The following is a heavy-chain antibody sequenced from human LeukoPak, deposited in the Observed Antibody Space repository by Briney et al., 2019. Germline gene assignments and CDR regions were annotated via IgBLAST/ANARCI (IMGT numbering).Heavy chain of an antibody. V-gene: IGHV1-2*02. J-gene: IGHJ5*02. CDR3: ARADRLHGGPYLIGP. Sequence: ASVKVSCKTSGYRFTDYYMHWVRQAPGQGLEWMGWINPYSGGTSSAQKFQGRVTMTRDTSISTVYMQVSWLTSDDTAIYYCARADRLHGGPYLIGPWGQGTLVTVSS. CDR2: INPYSGGT. CDR1: GYRFTDYY. D-gene: IGHD3-16*01.